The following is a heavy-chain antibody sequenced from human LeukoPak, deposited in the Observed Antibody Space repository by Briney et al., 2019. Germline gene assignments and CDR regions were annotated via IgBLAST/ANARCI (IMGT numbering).Heavy chain of an antibody. CDR2: ISSSGGSS. CDR1: GLTFSAYA. Sequence: PGGPLRLSCSASGLTFSAYAMYWVRQAPGKGLEDGSGISSSGGSSFYADPVKGRFTISRDNSKNTRYLQMSSLRVEDTAVYYCARKYCSSTSCLFDDGGQGTPVTVSS. V-gene: IGHV3-64D*09. J-gene: IGHJ4*01. CDR3: ARKYCSSTSCLFDD. D-gene: IGHD2-2*01.